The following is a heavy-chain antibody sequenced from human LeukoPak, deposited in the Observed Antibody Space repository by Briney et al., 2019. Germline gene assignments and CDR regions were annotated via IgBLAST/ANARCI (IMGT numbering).Heavy chain of an antibody. CDR3: ARWDIAAAADFDY. Sequence: GGSLRLSCAASGFTFTNYAMSWVRQAPGKGLEWVSAISGSGGSTYYIDSMKGRFTISRDNSKNTLYLQMNSLRAEDTAIYYCARWDIAAAADFDYWGQGTLVTVSS. D-gene: IGHD6-13*01. V-gene: IGHV3-23*01. J-gene: IGHJ4*02. CDR2: ISGSGGST. CDR1: GFTFTNYA.